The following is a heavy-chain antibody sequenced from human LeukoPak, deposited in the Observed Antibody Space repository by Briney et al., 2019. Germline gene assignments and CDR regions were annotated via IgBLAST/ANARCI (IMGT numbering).Heavy chain of an antibody. J-gene: IGHJ4*01. Sequence: GGSLRLSCAASGFTVSSNYMSWVRQAPGKGLEWVSVIYSGGSTYYADSVKGRFTISRDNSKNTLYLQMNSLRAGDTAVYYCARGEETGTTIDYWGQGTLVTVSS. CDR3: ARGEETGTTIDY. V-gene: IGHV3-66*02. CDR2: IYSGGST. D-gene: IGHD1-7*01. CDR1: GFTVSSNY.